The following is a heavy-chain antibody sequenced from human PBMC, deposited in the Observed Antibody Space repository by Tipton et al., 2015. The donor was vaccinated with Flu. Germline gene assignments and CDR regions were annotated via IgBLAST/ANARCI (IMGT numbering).Heavy chain of an antibody. D-gene: IGHD1-14*01. CDR3: ARDTQPNGPNKYYYYGMDV. J-gene: IGHJ6*02. CDR1: GGSISSYY. CDR2: IYYSGST. V-gene: IGHV4-59*01. Sequence: TLSLTCTVSGGSISSYYWSWIRQPPGKGLEWIGYIYYSGSTNYNPSLKSRVTISVDTSKNQFSLKLSSVTAADTAVYYCARDTQPNGPNKYYYYGMDVWGQGTTVTVSS.